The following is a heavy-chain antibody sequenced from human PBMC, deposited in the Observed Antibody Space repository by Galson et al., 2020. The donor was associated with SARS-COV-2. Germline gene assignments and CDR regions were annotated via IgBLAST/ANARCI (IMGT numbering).Heavy chain of an antibody. Sequence: SETLSLPCTVSGGSIGRYNWIWTRKPPGKGLEWIGPIYYSGSTNYNPSLKSRVTISVDTSKSQFSLKLSSVTAAGTAVYYCVRSPGPAAYFDPWGQGTLVTVSS. D-gene: IGHD2-2*01. J-gene: IGHJ5*02. CDR3: VRSPGPAAYFDP. CDR1: GGSIGRYN. CDR2: IYYSGST. V-gene: IGHV4-59*01.